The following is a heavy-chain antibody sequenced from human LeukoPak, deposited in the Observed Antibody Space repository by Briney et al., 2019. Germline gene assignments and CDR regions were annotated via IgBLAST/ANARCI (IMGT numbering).Heavy chain of an antibody. V-gene: IGHV4-39*07. Sequence: PSETLSLTCTVSGGSISSSSFYWGWIRQPPGKGLEWIGEINHSGSTNYNPSLKSRVTISVDTSKNQFSLKLSSVTAADTAVYYCARGTSQLLPYYYYYMDVWGKGTTVTVSS. CDR2: INHSGST. CDR3: ARGTSQLLPYYYYYMDV. D-gene: IGHD2-2*01. J-gene: IGHJ6*03. CDR1: GGSISSSSFY.